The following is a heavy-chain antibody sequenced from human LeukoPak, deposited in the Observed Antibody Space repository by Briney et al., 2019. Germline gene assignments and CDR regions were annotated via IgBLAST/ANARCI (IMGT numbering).Heavy chain of an antibody. CDR1: GFTFSSYW. J-gene: IGHJ4*02. V-gene: IGHV3-30*02. CDR2: IRNDGSIK. D-gene: IGHD6-13*01. CDR3: AKDQKDSTSWYFDY. Sequence: PGGSLRLSCAASGFTFSSYWMSWVRQAPGKGLEWVAFIRNDGSIKYYADSVKGRFTISRDNSRNTMYLQMNSLRAEDTALYYCAKDQKDSTSWYFDYWGQGTLVTVSS.